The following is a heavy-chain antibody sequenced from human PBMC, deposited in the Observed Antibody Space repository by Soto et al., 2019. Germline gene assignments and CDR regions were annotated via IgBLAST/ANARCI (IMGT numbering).Heavy chain of an antibody. CDR1: GYTFTSYY. V-gene: IGHV1-46*01. CDR3: ARVHCNDALCTFPAWFDP. J-gene: IGHJ5*02. Sequence: ASVKVSCKASGYTFTSYYMHWVRQAPGQGLEWMGIINPSGGSTSYAQKFQGRVTMTRDTSTSTVYMELSSLRSEDTAVYYCARVHCNDALCTFPAWFDPWGRGTQVTVSS. D-gene: IGHD2-8*01. CDR2: INPSGGST.